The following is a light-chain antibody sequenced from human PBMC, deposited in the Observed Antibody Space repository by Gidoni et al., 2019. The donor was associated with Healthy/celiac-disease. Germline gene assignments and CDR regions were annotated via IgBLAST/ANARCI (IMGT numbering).Light chain of an antibody. CDR3: QAADSSGTYVV. J-gene: IGLJ2*01. V-gene: IGLV3-25*03. Sequence: SDELTQPPAASVSPGQTARLTCSGDAMPTQHAYWYQQKPGQAPVLVIYKDSERPSGIPERFSGSSSGTTVTLTISRVQAEDEADYYCQAADSSGTYVVFGGGTKLTVL. CDR1: AMPTQH. CDR2: KDS.